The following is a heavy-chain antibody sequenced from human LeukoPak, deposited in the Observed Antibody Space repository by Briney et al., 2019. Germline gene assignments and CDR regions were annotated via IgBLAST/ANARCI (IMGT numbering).Heavy chain of an antibody. Sequence: PSETLSLTCTVSGGSISNYFWSWIRQPAGKGLEWIGRLYSTGITNCNPPLESRVTMSVDTSKNQFSLRLHSVTAADTAVYFCARNALRGYISAFDYWGQGTLVTVSS. CDR3: ARNALRGYISAFDY. CDR2: LYSTGIT. D-gene: IGHD5-18*01. V-gene: IGHV4-4*07. CDR1: GGSISNYF. J-gene: IGHJ4*02.